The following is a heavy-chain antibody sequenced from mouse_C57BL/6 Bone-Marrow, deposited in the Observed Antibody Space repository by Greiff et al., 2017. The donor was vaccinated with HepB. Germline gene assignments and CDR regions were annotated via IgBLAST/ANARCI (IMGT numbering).Heavy chain of an antibody. D-gene: IGHD2-4*01. CDR1: GYTFTSYG. CDR3: AEVDYDYDGAY. CDR2: IYPRSGNT. Sequence: QVQLKESGAELARPGASVKLSCKASGYTFTSYGISWVKQRTGQGLEWIGEIYPRSGNTYYNEKFKGKATLTADKSSSTAYMELRSLTSEDSAVYFCAEVDYDYDGAYWGQGTLVTVSA. V-gene: IGHV1-81*01. J-gene: IGHJ3*01.